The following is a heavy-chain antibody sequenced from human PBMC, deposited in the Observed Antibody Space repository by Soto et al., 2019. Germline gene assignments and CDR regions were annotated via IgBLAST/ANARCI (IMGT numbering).Heavy chain of an antibody. J-gene: IGHJ4*02. D-gene: IGHD2-21*02. CDR1: GESISSSCYY. Sequence: SETLSLTCIVSGESISSSCYYWGGIRRPPGKGLEWIGSIYYSGLTYYNPSFKSRVTISIDTSKNQFSLKLSSLTATDTAVYYCARQRTTVVTQAYFDHWGQGALVTVSS. V-gene: IGHV4-39*01. CDR2: IYYSGLT. CDR3: ARQRTTVVTQAYFDH.